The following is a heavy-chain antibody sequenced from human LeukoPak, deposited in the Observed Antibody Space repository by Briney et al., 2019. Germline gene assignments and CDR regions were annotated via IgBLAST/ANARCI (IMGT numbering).Heavy chain of an antibody. CDR2: IFYSGIT. CDR3: ARGANWFDP. V-gene: IGHV4-59*12. J-gene: IGHJ5*02. CDR1: GDSITSYF. Sequence: SETLSLTCTVSGDSITSYFWSWIRQPPGKGLEWVGYIFYSGITNYNPSLKSRVTISVDTSKNQFSLKLSSVTAADTAVYYCARGANWFDPWGQGTLVTVSS.